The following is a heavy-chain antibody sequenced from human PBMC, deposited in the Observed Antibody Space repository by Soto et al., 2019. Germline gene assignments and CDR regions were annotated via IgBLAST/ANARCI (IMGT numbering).Heavy chain of an antibody. CDR3: ARDSGDILTGYYTY. D-gene: IGHD3-9*01. Sequence: QVQLVESGGGVVQPGRSLRLSCAASGFTFSSYAMHWVRQAPGKGLEWVAVISYDGSNKYYADSVKGRFTISRDNSTNTLYLQMNRLRAEDTAVYYCARDSGDILTGYYTYWGQGTLVTVSS. CDR2: ISYDGSNK. J-gene: IGHJ4*02. CDR1: GFTFSSYA. V-gene: IGHV3-30-3*01.